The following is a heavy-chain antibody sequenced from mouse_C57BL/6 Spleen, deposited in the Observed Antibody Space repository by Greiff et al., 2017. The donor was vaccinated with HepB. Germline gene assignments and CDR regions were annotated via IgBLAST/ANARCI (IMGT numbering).Heavy chain of an antibody. CDR1: GFTFSNYW. Sequence: EVQGVESGGGLVQPGGSMKLSCVASGFTFSNYWMNWVRQSPEKGLEWVAQIRLKSDNYATHYAESVKGRFTISRDDSKSSVYLQMNNLRAEDTGIYYCTGICYYGSSYAMDYWGQGTSVTVSS. V-gene: IGHV6-3*01. CDR2: IRLKSDNYAT. J-gene: IGHJ4*01. D-gene: IGHD1-1*01. CDR3: TGICYYGSSYAMDY.